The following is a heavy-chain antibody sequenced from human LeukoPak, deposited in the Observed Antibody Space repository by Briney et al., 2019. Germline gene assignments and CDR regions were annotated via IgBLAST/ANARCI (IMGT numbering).Heavy chain of an antibody. D-gene: IGHD6-19*01. V-gene: IGHV3-30*03. CDR3: AREDRRGPSIAVAGPDY. J-gene: IGHJ4*02. CDR2: ISYDGSNK. Sequence: GGSLRLSCAASGFTFSSYGMHWVRQAPGKGLEWVAVISYDGSNKYYADSVKGRFTISRDNSKNTLYLQMNSLRSEDTAVYYCAREDRRGPSIAVAGPDYWGQGTLVTVSS. CDR1: GFTFSSYG.